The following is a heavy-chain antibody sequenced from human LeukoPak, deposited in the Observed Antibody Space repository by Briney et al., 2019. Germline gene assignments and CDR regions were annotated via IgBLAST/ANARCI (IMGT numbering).Heavy chain of an antibody. CDR2: VTPSGDPT. V-gene: IGHV3-23*01. CDR1: GFTFSTYG. Sequence: GGSLRLSCAGSGFTFSTYGMNWVRQAPGKGLEWVSGVTPSGDPTYYADSVKGRFTISRDNSKNTLYLQMNSLRAEDTAVYYCAKRSAESSGYFNYWGQGILVTVSS. CDR3: AKRSAESSGYFNY. D-gene: IGHD6-19*01. J-gene: IGHJ4*02.